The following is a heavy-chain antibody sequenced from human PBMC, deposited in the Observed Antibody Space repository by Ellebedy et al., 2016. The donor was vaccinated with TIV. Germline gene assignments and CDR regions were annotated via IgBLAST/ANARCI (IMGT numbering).Heavy chain of an antibody. D-gene: IGHD3-3*01. CDR2: ISGSGGST. Sequence: GGSLRLSXAASGFTFSSYAMSWVRQAPGKGLEWVSAISGSGGSTYYADSVKGRFTISRDNSKNTLYLQMDSLRAEDTAVYYCARVRETRISGVLTPPFDYWGQGSQVTVSS. J-gene: IGHJ4*02. CDR3: ARVRETRISGVLTPPFDY. CDR1: GFTFSSYA. V-gene: IGHV3-23*01.